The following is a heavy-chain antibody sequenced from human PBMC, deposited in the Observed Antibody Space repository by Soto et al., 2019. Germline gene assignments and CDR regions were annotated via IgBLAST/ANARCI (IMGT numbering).Heavy chain of an antibody. CDR2: INSDGSST. CDR3: ERDQTYQLLYEDDYYGMDV. CDR1: GFTFSSYW. Sequence: PGGSLRLSCAASGFTFSSYWMHWVRQAPGKGLVWVSRINSDGSSTSYADSVKGRFTISRDNAKNTLYLQMNSLRAEDTAVYYCERDQTYQLLYEDDYYGMDVWGQGTTVTVSS. J-gene: IGHJ6*02. D-gene: IGHD2-2*02. V-gene: IGHV3-74*01.